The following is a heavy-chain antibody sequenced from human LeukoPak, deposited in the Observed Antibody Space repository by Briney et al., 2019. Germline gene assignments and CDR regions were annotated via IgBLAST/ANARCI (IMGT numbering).Heavy chain of an antibody. V-gene: IGHV3-21*04. CDR2: ISSSSSYI. CDR1: GFTFTTYS. CDR3: ARDVTWRSGSLDS. Sequence: PGGSLRLSCTASGFTFTTYSMNWVRQAPGKGLEWVSSISSSSSYIYYADSVKGRFTISRDNANDSMYLQMNSLRVEDTAIYYCARDVTWRSGSLDSWGQGTMVTVSS. D-gene: IGHD1-26*01. J-gene: IGHJ4*02.